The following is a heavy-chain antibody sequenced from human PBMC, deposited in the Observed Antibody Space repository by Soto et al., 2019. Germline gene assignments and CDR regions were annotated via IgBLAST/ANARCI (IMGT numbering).Heavy chain of an antibody. CDR1: GGSIMISNYY. J-gene: IGHJ4*02. V-gene: IGHV4-39*01. D-gene: IGHD2-21*02. CDR2: IYYSGTT. Sequence: PSETLSLTCTVSGGSIMISNYYWGWIRQPPGKGLEWIGSIYYSGTTYYNLSLKSRVTISVDTSKNQFSLKLSSGTAADTAVYYCARQDTLAYCGGDCYPKQFDYWGQGTLVTVSS. CDR3: ARQDTLAYCGGDCYPKQFDY.